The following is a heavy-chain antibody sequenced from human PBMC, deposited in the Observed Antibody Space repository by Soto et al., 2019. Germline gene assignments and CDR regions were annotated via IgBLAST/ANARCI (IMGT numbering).Heavy chain of an antibody. D-gene: IGHD1-1*01. CDR2: INHSGST. V-gene: IGHV4-34*01. J-gene: IGHJ6*02. CDR3: ARNNWNDGRSDYYYGMDV. Sequence: SETLSLTCAVYGGSFSGYYWIWIRRPPGKGLEWIGEINHSGSTNYNPSLKSRVTISVDTSKNQFSLKLSSVTAADTAVYYCARNNWNDGRSDYYYGMDVWGQGTTVTVSS. CDR1: GGSFSGYY.